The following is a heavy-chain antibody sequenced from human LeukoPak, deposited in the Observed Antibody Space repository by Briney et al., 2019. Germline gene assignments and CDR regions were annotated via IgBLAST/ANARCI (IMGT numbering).Heavy chain of an antibody. V-gene: IGHV3-53*01. CDR1: GFTVSSTY. J-gene: IGHJ4*02. D-gene: IGHD2-15*01. CDR2: IYSGGKI. Sequence: GESLRLSCAASGFTVSSTYMSWVRQAPGKGLEWVSVIYSGGKIYYIDSVKGRFTISRDTSKNTLYLQMNSLRAEDTAVYFCASRHCSGGGCYFAGADPFDYWGQGTLVTVS. CDR3: ASRHCSGGGCYFAGADPFDY.